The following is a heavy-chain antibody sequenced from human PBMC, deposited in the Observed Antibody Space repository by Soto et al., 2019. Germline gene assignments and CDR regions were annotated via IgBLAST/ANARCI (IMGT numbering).Heavy chain of an antibody. V-gene: IGHV3-30*18. J-gene: IGHJ6*02. Sequence: PGGSLRLSCAASGFTFSSYGMHWVRQAPGKGLEWVAVISYDGSNKYYADSVKGRFTISRDNSKNTLYLQMNSLRAEDTAVYYCAKVNAAYDILTGFYYYYGMDVWGQGTTVTVSS. CDR2: ISYDGSNK. CDR1: GFTFSSYG. CDR3: AKVNAAYDILTGFYYYYGMDV. D-gene: IGHD3-9*01.